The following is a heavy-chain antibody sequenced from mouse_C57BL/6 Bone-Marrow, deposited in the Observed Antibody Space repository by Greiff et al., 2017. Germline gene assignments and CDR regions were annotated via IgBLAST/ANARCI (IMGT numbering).Heavy chain of an antibody. V-gene: IGHV5-15*01. CDR1: GFTFSDYG. CDR3: ARQDDYSFAY. D-gene: IGHD2-4*01. J-gene: IGHJ3*01. CDR2: ISNLAYSI. Sequence: DVMLVESGGGLVQPGGSLKLSCAASGFTFSDYGMAWVRQAPRKGPEWVAFISNLAYSIYYADTVTGRFTISRENAKNTLYLEMSSLRSEDTAMYYCARQDDYSFAYWGQGTLVTVSA.